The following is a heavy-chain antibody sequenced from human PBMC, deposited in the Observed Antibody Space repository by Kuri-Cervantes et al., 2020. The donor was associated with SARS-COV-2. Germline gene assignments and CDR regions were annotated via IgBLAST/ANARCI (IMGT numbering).Heavy chain of an antibody. V-gene: IGHV3-69-1*01. CDR2: NSSSSYV. J-gene: IGHJ1*01. D-gene: IGHD1/OR15-1a*01. Sequence: GGSLRLSCSVSGYSITNGYYWGWIRQPPGKGLEWVSSNSSSSYVYYADSVKGRFTISRDNAKNSLYLQMNSLRAEDTAVYYCARGNKYLQHWGQGTLVTVSS. CDR1: GYSITNGYY. CDR3: ARGNKYLQH.